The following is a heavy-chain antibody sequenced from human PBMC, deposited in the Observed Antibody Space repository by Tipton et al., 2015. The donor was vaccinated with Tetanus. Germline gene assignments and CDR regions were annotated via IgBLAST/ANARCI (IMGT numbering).Heavy chain of an antibody. CDR1: GGSISSCY. D-gene: IGHD3-3*01. J-gene: IGHJ4*02. Sequence: TLSLTCTVSGGSISSCYWSWIRQPPGKGLEWIGYIYYSGSTNYNPSLKSRVTISVDTSKNQFSLKLSSVTAADTAVYYCASGAGPTIFGVVIAPFGYWGQGTLVTVSS. CDR3: ASGAGPTIFGVVIAPFGY. CDR2: IYYSGST. V-gene: IGHV4-59*08.